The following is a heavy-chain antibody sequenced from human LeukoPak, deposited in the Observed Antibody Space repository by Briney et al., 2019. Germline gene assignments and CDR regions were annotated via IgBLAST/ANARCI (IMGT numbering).Heavy chain of an antibody. CDR1: GFTFGDYA. D-gene: IGHD2-2*01. CDR3: TRGMKYQLRPNWFDP. CDR2: IRSKAYGGTT. Sequence: GGSLRLSCTASGFTFGDYAMSWVRQAPGKGLEWVGFIRSKAYGGTTEYAASVKGRFTISRDDSKSIAYLQMNSLKTEDTAVYYCTRGMKYQLRPNWFDPWGQGTLVTVSS. J-gene: IGHJ5*02. V-gene: IGHV3-49*04.